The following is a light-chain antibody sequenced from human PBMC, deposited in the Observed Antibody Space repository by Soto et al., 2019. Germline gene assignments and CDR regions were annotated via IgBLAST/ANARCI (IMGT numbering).Light chain of an antibody. V-gene: IGLV2-14*01. CDR2: DVS. J-gene: IGLJ1*01. CDR1: SSDVGGYNY. CDR3: TSYTGSSTHV. Sequence: QSVLTQPASVSGSPGQSITISCTGTSSDVGGYNYVSWYQQHPGKAPKLVIYDVSNRPSGVSNRFSGSKSGNTASLTISGLQAEDEADYYCTSYTGSSTHVFGTGTKVTVL.